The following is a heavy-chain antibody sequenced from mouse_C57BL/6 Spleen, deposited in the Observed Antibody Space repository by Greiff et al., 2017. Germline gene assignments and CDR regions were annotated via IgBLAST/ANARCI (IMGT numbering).Heavy chain of an antibody. V-gene: IGHV1-64*01. J-gene: IGHJ3*01. Sequence: QVQLQQPGAELVKPGASVKLSCTASGYTFTSYWMHWVQQRPGQGLEWIGMIHPNSGSTNYNEKFKSKATLTIDKSSSTAYMQLSSLTSEDSAVYYCARERESPFAYWGQGTLVTVSA. CDR2: IHPNSGST. CDR3: ARERESPFAY. CDR1: GYTFTSYW.